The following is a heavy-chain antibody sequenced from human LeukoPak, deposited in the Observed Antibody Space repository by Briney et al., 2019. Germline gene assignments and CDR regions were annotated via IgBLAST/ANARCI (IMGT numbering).Heavy chain of an antibody. CDR2: VYYSGNT. J-gene: IGHJ1*01. CDR3: ARVARYGGYTQYFQP. D-gene: IGHD2-15*01. CDR1: GGSISSTSYF. V-gene: IGHV4-39*07. Sequence: PSETLSLTCTVSGGSISSTSYFWGWIRQPPGEGLEWIGNVYYSGNTYYNPSLKSRFTISVDTSKNQFSLRLTFVTAADTAVYYCARVARYGGYTQYFQPWGQGTLVTVSS.